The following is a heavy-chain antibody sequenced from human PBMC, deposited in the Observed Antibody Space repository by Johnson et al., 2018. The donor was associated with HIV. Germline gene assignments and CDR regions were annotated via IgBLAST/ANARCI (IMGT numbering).Heavy chain of an antibody. CDR1: GFTFSSYA. CDR2: ISYDGSNK. D-gene: IGHD6-6*01. V-gene: IGHV3-30*04. J-gene: IGHJ3*02. CDR3: ARASVSSPRYSSSSDDAFDI. Sequence: VQLVESGGGVVQPGRSLRLSCAASGFTFSSYAMHWVRQAPGKGLEWVAVISYDGSNKYYADSVKGRFTIPRDNSKNTLSLQMNSLRAEDTAVYYCARASVSSPRYSSSSDDAFDIWGQGTMVTVSS.